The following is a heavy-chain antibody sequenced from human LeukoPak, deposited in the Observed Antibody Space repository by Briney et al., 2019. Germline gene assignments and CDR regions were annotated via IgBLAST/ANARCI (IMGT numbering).Heavy chain of an antibody. CDR3: ARARDGLNAFDY. J-gene: IGHJ4*02. CDR2: VYTTGST. Sequence: SETLSLTCTVSGGSITGDSFYWSWIRQPAGKGLEWIGRVYTTGSTSYNPSLKSRVTVSVDTSNNYFPLNLNSVTSADTAVYYCARARDGLNAFDYWGQGTLVTVSS. CDR1: GGSITGDSFY. D-gene: IGHD5-24*01. V-gene: IGHV4-61*02.